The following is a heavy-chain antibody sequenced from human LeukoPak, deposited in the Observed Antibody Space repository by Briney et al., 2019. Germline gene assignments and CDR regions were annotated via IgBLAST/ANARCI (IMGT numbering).Heavy chain of an antibody. Sequence: ASVKVSFKASGYTFTSYYMHWVRQAPGQGLEWMGIINPSGGSTSYAQKFQGRVTMTRDTSTSTVYMELSSLRSEDTAVYYCARPKQDYDSSGYYYYFDYWGQGTLVTVSS. CDR2: INPSGGST. D-gene: IGHD3-22*01. CDR3: ARPKQDYDSSGYYYYFDY. CDR1: GYTFTSYY. V-gene: IGHV1-46*01. J-gene: IGHJ4*02.